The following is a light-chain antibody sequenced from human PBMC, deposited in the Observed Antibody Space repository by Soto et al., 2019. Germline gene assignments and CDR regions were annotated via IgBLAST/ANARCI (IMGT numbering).Light chain of an antibody. CDR2: EVS. V-gene: IGLV2-14*01. J-gene: IGLJ3*02. CDR1: ISDIGGYKY. Sequence: QSALTQPSSLSGSLGQSITISCTGTISDIGGYKYVSWYQQHPGKAPKLIIFEVSNRPSGVSDRFSGSNSGNTASLTISGLQAEDEADYYCTSYSRYRVLVFGGGTKVTV. CDR3: TSYSRYRVLV.